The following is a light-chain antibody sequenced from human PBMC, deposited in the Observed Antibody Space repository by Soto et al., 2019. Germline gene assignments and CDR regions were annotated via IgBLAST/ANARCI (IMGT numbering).Light chain of an antibody. CDR2: GTF. Sequence: EIVMTQSPGTLSLSPGKPATLSCRASQSLGTTVLGWYQQTSGQPPRLVINGTFIKACGIPARFSGGGSGTDFTLTISRLEPEDSAVYYCQQYSSLPYTFGRGTRLEIQ. J-gene: IGKJ5*01. V-gene: IGKV3-20*01. CDR3: QQYSSLPYT. CDR1: QSLGTTV.